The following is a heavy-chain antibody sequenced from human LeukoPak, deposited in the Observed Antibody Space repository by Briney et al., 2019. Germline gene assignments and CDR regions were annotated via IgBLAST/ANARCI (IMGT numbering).Heavy chain of an antibody. CDR2: ISGSGGST. D-gene: IGHD4-17*01. Sequence: GGSLRLSCAASGFTFSSYAMSWVRQAPGKGLEWVSAISGSGGSTYYADSVKGRLTISRDNSKNTPYLQMNSLRAEDTAVYYCAKDPFTVTTFRGSISNDYWGQGTLVTVSS. CDR3: AKDPFTVTTFRGSISNDY. CDR1: GFTFSSYA. V-gene: IGHV3-23*01. J-gene: IGHJ4*02.